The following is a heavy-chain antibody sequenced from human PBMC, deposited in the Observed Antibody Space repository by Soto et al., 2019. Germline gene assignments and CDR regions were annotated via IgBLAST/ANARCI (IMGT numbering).Heavy chain of an antibody. V-gene: IGHV4-61*01. CDR2: IYYSGST. D-gene: IGHD1-7*01. J-gene: IGHJ3*02. CDR1: GGSVSSGSYY. Sequence: LSLTCTVSGGSVSSGSYYWSWTRQPPGKGLEWIGYIYYSGSTNYNPSLKSRVTISVDTSKNQFSLKLSSVTAADTAVYYCARDPQYNWNYKNAFDIWGQGTMVTVPS. CDR3: ARDPQYNWNYKNAFDI.